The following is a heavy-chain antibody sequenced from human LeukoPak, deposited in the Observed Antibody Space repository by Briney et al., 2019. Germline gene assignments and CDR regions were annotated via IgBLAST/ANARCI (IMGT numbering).Heavy chain of an antibody. CDR3: AKNSPKPAGTYFQH. J-gene: IGHJ1*01. CDR2: ITTSGAT. Sequence: PGGSLGLSCAASGFAFSSYTMTWVRLAPAPGKGLEWVSTITTSGATYYADSVKGRFTISRDNSKNTLYLQMNSLRAEDTAVYYCAKNSPKPAGTYFQHCGQGTLVTVSS. CDR1: GFAFSSYT. D-gene: IGHD2-2*01. V-gene: IGHV3-23*01.